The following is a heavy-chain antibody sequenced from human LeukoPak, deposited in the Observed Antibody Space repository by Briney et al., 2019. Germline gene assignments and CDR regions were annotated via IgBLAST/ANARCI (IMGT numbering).Heavy chain of an antibody. CDR3: ARPQGPIAAAGTD. CDR2: IKQDGSEK. Sequence: PGGSLRLSCAASGFTFSSYWMSWVRQAPGKGLEWVANIKQDGSEKYYVDSVKGRFTISRDNAKNSLYLQMNSMRAEDTAVCYSARPQGPIAAAGTDWGQGILVTVSS. D-gene: IGHD6-13*01. V-gene: IGHV3-7*01. CDR1: GFTFSSYW. J-gene: IGHJ4*02.